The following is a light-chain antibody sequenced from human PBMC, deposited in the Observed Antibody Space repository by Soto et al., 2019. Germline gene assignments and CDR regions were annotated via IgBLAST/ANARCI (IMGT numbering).Light chain of an antibody. CDR3: NVWDTSSDHYV. Sequence: SYELTQPPSVSVAPGQTARITCGGNNIGGKSVHWYQQKPGQAPVLVVYDDSDRPSGIPDRFSGSNSGDTATLTIRRVEAGDEAEYYCNVWDTSSDHYVFGTGTKVTVL. CDR1: NIGGKS. CDR2: DDS. V-gene: IGLV3-21*02. J-gene: IGLJ1*01.